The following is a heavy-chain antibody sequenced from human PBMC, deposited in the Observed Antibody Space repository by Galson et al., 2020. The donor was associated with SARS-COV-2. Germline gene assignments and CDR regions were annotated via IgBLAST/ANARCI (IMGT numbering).Heavy chain of an antibody. CDR3: SRGLSSSWPFSDF. CDR2: ITSGSTT. J-gene: IGHJ4*02. V-gene: IGHV3-48*02. D-gene: IGHD6-13*01. Sequence: GESLKISCAASGFTFSSYNMNWVRQAPGKGLEWVSFITSGSTTYYADSVKGRFTISRDNAKNSLYLQMSGLRDDDTALYYCSRGLSSSWPFSDFWGQGALVTVSS. CDR1: GFTFSSYN.